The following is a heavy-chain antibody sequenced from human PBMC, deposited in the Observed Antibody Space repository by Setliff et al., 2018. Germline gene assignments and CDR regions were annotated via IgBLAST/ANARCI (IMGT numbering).Heavy chain of an antibody. D-gene: IGHD3-10*01. V-gene: IGHV1-24*01. J-gene: IGHJ3*02. CDR3: ATGGLLWYGELSGGAFDI. Sequence: ASVKVSCKVSGYTLTELSMHWVRQAPGKGLEWMGGFDPEDGETIYAQKFQGRVTMTEDTSTDTAYMELSSLRSEDTAVYYCATGGLLWYGELSGGAFDIWGQGTMVTVSS. CDR2: FDPEDGET. CDR1: GYTLTELS.